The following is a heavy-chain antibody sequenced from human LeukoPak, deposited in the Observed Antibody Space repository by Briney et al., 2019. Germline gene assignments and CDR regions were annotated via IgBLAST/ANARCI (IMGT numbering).Heavy chain of an antibody. Sequence: SETLSLTCTVSGGSMRHYYWSWIRQPPGKGLEWIGYIYSSGSTSYNPSLKSRVTISVDTSKKQVSLKLSSVSAADTAVYYCARGYSSSWFFDYWGQGTLVTVSS. CDR1: GGSMRHYY. CDR2: IYSSGST. D-gene: IGHD6-13*01. CDR3: ARGYSSSWFFDY. V-gene: IGHV4-59*01. J-gene: IGHJ4*02.